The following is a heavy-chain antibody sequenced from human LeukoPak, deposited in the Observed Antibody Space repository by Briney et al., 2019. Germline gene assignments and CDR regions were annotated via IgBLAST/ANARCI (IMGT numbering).Heavy chain of an antibody. CDR2: VYYGGDA. Sequence: SETLSLTCTVSGGSIDSSGSYWGWIRQPPGKGLEWIGCVYYGGDAYYNPSLKSRVTISADLSKNQFSLSLISVTAADTALYYCARLFSRGWPYYYGLGTWGQGTTVTVSS. CDR3: ARLFSRGWPYYYGLGT. J-gene: IGHJ6*02. V-gene: IGHV4-39*01. CDR1: GGSIDSSGSY. D-gene: IGHD6-19*01.